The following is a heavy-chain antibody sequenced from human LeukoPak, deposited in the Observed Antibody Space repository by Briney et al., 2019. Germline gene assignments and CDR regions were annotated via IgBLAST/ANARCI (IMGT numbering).Heavy chain of an antibody. Sequence: PSETLSLTCTVSGGSISSYYWSWIRQPAGKGLEWIGRIYTSGSTNYNPSLKSRVTMSVDTSKNQFSLKLSPVTAADTAVYYCARDYPYGSGSYFGYYYYGMDVWGQGTTVTVSS. CDR3: ARDYPYGSGSYFGYYYYGMDV. D-gene: IGHD3-10*01. V-gene: IGHV4-4*07. J-gene: IGHJ6*02. CDR1: GGSISSYY. CDR2: IYTSGST.